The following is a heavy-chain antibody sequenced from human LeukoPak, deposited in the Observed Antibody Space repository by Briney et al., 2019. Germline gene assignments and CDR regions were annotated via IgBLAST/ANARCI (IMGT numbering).Heavy chain of an antibody. Sequence: VESLKISCKGSGYSFTSYWISWVRQMPGKGLEWMGRIDPSDSYTNYSPSFQGHVTISADKSISTAYLQWSSLKASDTAMYYCARVGIAVAGIDYWGQGTLVTVSS. J-gene: IGHJ4*02. V-gene: IGHV5-10-1*01. CDR1: GYSFTSYW. D-gene: IGHD6-19*01. CDR3: ARVGIAVAGIDY. CDR2: IDPSDSYT.